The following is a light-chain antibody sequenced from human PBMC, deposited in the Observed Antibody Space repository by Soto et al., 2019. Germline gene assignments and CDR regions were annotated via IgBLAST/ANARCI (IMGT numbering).Light chain of an antibody. V-gene: IGKV3-11*01. Sequence: DIVMTQSPATLSVAPGERVTFSCRASQGVSRKLAWYQHKPGQAPRLLISGASNRPTDIPARFSGSGSGTDFTLTISSLEPEDFAVYYCQQRSNWPLTFGQGTRLEIK. CDR1: QGVSRK. CDR2: GAS. CDR3: QQRSNWPLT. J-gene: IGKJ5*01.